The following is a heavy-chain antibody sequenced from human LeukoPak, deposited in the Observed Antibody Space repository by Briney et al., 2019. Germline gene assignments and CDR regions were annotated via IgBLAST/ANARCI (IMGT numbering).Heavy chain of an antibody. Sequence: PSETLSLTCTAYGKCFSGYYWTWIRQPPGKGLEWVGEISQSGSTNYNPSLKSRVTMSVDTSKNQFSLKLSSVTAADTAVYYCARGRYCSGGSCYYYWGQGTLVTVSS. CDR1: GKCFSGYY. J-gene: IGHJ4*02. V-gene: IGHV4-34*01. D-gene: IGHD2-15*01. CDR3: ARGRYCSGGSCYYY. CDR2: ISQSGST.